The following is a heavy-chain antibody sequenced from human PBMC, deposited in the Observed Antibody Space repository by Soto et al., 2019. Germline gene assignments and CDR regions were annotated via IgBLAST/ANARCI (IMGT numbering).Heavy chain of an antibody. CDR2: ISSSSSYI. D-gene: IGHD2-2*02. V-gene: IGHV3-21*01. J-gene: IGHJ6*02. CDR1: GFTFSSYS. CDR3: ARRCSSTSCYNV. Sequence: GGSLRLSCAASGFTFSSYSMNWVRQAPGKGLEWVSSISSSSSYIYYADSVKGRFTISRDNAKNSLYLQMNSLRAEDTAVYYCARRCSSTSCYNVWGQGTTVTVSS.